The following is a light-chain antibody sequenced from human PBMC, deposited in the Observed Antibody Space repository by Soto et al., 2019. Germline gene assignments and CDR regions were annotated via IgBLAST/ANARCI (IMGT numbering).Light chain of an antibody. Sequence: DIPMTQSPSSLSASVGDRVTITCRASQSISSYLNWYQQKPGKAPKLLIYAASSLQSGVPSRFSGSGSGTDFTLTIGSLQPEDFATYYCQQSYSTPYTFGQGTKLEIK. J-gene: IGKJ2*01. V-gene: IGKV1-39*01. CDR1: QSISSY. CDR3: QQSYSTPYT. CDR2: AAS.